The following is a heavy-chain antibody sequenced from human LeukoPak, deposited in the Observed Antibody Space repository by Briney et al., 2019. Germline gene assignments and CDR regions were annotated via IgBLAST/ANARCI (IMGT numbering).Heavy chain of an antibody. J-gene: IGHJ4*02. V-gene: IGHV3-33*01. Sequence: GGSLRLSCAASGFTFSSYGMHWARQAPGKGLEWVAVIWYDGSNKYYADSVKGRFTISRDNSKNTLYQQMNSLRAEDTAVYYCARDGDILTGYYFDYWGQGTLVTVSS. D-gene: IGHD3-9*01. CDR1: GFTFSSYG. CDR2: IWYDGSNK. CDR3: ARDGDILTGYYFDY.